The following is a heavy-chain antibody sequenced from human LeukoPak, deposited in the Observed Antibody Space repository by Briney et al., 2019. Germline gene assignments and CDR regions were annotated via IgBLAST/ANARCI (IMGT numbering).Heavy chain of an antibody. V-gene: IGHV1-46*01. CDR1: GYTFTSYY. J-gene: IGHJ6*03. CDR3: ATQSGVVAATASYYYYMDV. Sequence: ASVKVSCKASGYTFTSYYMHWVRQAPGQGLEWMGIINPSGGSTSYAQKFQGRVTITTDESTSTAYMELSSLRSEDTAVYYCATQSGVVAATASYYYYMDVWGKGTTVTVSS. D-gene: IGHD2-15*01. CDR2: INPSGGST.